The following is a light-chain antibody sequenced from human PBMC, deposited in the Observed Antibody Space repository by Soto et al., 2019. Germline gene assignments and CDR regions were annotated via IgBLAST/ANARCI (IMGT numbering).Light chain of an antibody. CDR2: SAS. J-gene: IGKJ1*01. CDR3: QQSYTPPRT. V-gene: IGKV1-39*01. Sequence: DIPMTQSPSSLSASVGDRVSVTCRASQSISTFLNWYQQRPGEAPKLLIYSASSLQSGVPSRFSGSESGAYFTLTIGSLQPEDFATYYCQQSYTPPRTFGQGTKVEVK. CDR1: QSISTF.